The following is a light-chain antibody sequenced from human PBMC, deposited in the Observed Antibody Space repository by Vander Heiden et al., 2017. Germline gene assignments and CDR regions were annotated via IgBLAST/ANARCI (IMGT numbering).Light chain of an antibody. CDR1: QSVSGT. J-gene: IGKJ4*01. Sequence: EIVMTQSPATLSVSPGERATLSCRASQSVSGTLAWYQQKPGQAPRLLLFGASTRATGIPARFSGSGSGTEFTLTISSLQSEDFAVYYCQQYPNWPPELTFGGGTKVEIK. V-gene: IGKV3-15*01. CDR3: QQYPNWPPELT. CDR2: GAS.